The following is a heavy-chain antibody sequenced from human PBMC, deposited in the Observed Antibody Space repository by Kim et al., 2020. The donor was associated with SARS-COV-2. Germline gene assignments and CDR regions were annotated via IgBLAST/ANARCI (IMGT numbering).Heavy chain of an antibody. CDR1: GYTFTSYY. V-gene: IGHV1-46*01. D-gene: IGHD3-22*01. CDR3: ARGEEDYYDSRGYSVGMDV. Sequence: ASVKVSCKASGYTFTSYYMHWVRQAPGQGLEWMGIINPSGGSTSYAQKFQGRVTMTRDTSTSTVYMELSSLRSEDTAVYYCARGEEDYYDSRGYSVGMDVWGQGTTVTVSS. J-gene: IGHJ6*02. CDR2: INPSGGST.